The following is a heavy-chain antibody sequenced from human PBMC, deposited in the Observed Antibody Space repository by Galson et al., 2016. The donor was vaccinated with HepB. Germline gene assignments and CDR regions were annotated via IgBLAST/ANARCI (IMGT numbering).Heavy chain of an antibody. CDR2: VCYSGST. Sequence: SETLSLTCTVSGGSINGLTLHWGWVRQPPGKGLEWIGSVCYSGSTYYNPSLRSRLTVSVDTSKNNFSLKLRSVTAADTAVYFCARLHYDTSGYQFDHWGQGALVIVSS. D-gene: IGHD3-22*01. CDR1: GGSINGLTLH. J-gene: IGHJ4*02. CDR3: ARLHYDTSGYQFDH. V-gene: IGHV4-39*02.